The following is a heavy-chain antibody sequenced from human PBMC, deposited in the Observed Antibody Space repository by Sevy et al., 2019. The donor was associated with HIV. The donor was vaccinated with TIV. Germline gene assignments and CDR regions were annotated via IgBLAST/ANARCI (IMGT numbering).Heavy chain of an antibody. Sequence: GGSLRLSCAASGFLVSSNYMSWVRQAPGKGLEWVLVIYSDGSTYHADSVKGRFTISRDNSKNTLYLQMNSLRVEDTAVYYCARGKSGYGYGLDYWGQGTLVTVSS. CDR3: ARGKSGYGYGLDY. CDR2: IYSDGST. J-gene: IGHJ4*02. D-gene: IGHD5-18*01. V-gene: IGHV3-66*01. CDR1: GFLVSSNY.